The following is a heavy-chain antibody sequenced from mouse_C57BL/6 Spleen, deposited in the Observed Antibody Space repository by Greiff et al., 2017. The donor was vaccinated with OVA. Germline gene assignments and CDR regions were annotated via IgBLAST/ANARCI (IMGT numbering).Heavy chain of an antibody. J-gene: IGHJ2*01. CDR2: IDPSDSYT. V-gene: IGHV1-59*01. Sequence: VKLQQPGAELVRPGTSVKLSCKASGYTFTSYWMHWVKQRPGQGLEWIGVIDPSDSYTNYNQKFKGKATLTVDTSSSTAYMQLSSLTSEDSAVYYCARGGDSNYFDYWGQGTTLTVSS. CDR3: ARGGDSNYFDY. CDR1: GYTFTSYW.